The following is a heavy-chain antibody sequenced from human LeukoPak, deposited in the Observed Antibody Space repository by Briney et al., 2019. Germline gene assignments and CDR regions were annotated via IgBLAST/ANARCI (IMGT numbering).Heavy chain of an antibody. CDR2: ISTTTYT. D-gene: IGHD3-10*01. Sequence: GGSLRLSCAASGFTFSSYSMHWVRQAPGKGLEWVSSISTTTYTYYADSVKGRFTISRDNAKNSLYLQMNSLRAEDAGVYYCARGNYFDYWGQGTLVTVSS. V-gene: IGHV3-21*01. CDR3: ARGNYFDY. J-gene: IGHJ4*02. CDR1: GFTFSSYS.